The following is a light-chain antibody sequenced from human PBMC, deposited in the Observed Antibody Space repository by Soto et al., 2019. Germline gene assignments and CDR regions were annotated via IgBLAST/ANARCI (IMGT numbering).Light chain of an antibody. CDR1: SGSIVSNY. J-gene: IGLJ3*02. CDR3: QSYDSINRV. V-gene: IGLV6-57*01. CDR2: EDN. Sequence: NFMLTQPHSVSESPGKTVTISCTRSSGSIVSNYVQWYQQRPGSSPTTVIYEDNQRPSGVPDRFSASIDSSSNSASLTISGLKTEDEADYYCQSYDSINRVFGGGTKLTVL.